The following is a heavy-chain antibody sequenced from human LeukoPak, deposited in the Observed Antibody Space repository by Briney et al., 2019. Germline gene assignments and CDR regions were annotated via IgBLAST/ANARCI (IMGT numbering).Heavy chain of an antibody. D-gene: IGHD3-22*01. Sequence: GGSLRLSCAASGFTFSRYVMSWVCQAPGKGLEWVSAIIGSGGNTYYADSVKGRFTISRDNSKNTLYLHMNSLRAEDTAVYFCARDYYDSSGYPPEPFDNWGQGTLATVSS. J-gene: IGHJ4*02. V-gene: IGHV3-23*01. CDR3: ARDYYDSSGYPPEPFDN. CDR1: GFTFSRYV. CDR2: IIGSGGNT.